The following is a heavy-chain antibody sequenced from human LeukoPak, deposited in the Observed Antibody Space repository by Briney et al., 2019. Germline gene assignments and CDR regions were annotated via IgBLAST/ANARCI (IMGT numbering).Heavy chain of an antibody. V-gene: IGHV3-23*01. Sequence: GGSLRLSCAASGFTFSSYAMSWVRQAPGKGLEWVSAISGSGGSTYYADSVKGRFTISRDNAKNTLYLQMNSLRAEDTAVYYCARGTRFLEWPVYYYMDVWGKGTTVTVSS. CDR2: ISGSGGST. D-gene: IGHD3-3*01. CDR1: GFTFSSYA. J-gene: IGHJ6*03. CDR3: ARGTRFLEWPVYYYMDV.